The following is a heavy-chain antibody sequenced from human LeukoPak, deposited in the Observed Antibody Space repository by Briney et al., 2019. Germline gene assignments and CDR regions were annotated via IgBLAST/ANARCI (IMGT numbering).Heavy chain of an antibody. CDR1: GGSISSGGYH. CDR2: IYYSGST. D-gene: IGHD5-24*01. V-gene: IGHV4-31*03. CDR3: ARAAHGFSDFDY. Sequence: SETLSLTCTVSGGSISSGGYHWSWIRQHPGKGLEWIGYIYYSGSTYYNPSLKSRVTISVDTSKNQFSLKLSSVTAADTAVYYCARAAHGFSDFDYWGQGTLVTVSS. J-gene: IGHJ4*02.